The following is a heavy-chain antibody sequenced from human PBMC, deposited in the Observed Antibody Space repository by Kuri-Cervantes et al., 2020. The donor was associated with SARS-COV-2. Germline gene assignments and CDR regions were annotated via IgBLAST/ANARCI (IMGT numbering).Heavy chain of an antibody. D-gene: IGHD6-6*01. V-gene: IGHV3-23*01. CDR3: AKLAGASIAARPTYYFDY. J-gene: IGHJ4*02. CDR1: GFTFSSYA. CDR2: ISGSGGST. Sequence: GESLKISCAASGFTFSSYAMSWVRQAPGKGLEWVSAISGSGGSTYYADSVKGRFTISRDNSKNTLYLQMNSLRAEDTAVYYCAKLAGASIAARPTYYFDYWGQGTLVTVSS.